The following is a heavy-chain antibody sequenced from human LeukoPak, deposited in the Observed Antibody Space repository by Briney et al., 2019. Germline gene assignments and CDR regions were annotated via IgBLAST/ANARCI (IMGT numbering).Heavy chain of an antibody. J-gene: IGHJ6*03. CDR3: ARDAELKGYCSGGSCYSYYYYHMDV. D-gene: IGHD2-15*01. V-gene: IGHV3-21*01. Sequence: GGSVSLSCAASGFTFSSYSMNWVRQAPGKGLEWVSSISSSSSYIYYADSVKGRFTISRDNAKNSLYLQMNSLRAEDTAVYYCARDAELKGYCSGGSCYSYYYYHMDVRGKG. CDR1: GFTFSSYS. CDR2: ISSSSSYI.